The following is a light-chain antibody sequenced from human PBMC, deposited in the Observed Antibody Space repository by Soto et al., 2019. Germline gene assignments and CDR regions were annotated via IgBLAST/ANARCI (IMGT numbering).Light chain of an antibody. CDR1: SSNIGSHT. J-gene: IGLJ2*01. CDR3: AAWDDSLNGVV. CDR2: SNT. V-gene: IGLV1-44*01. Sequence: VVTPPPSASGTPGQTIAISCSGGSSNIGSHTVNWYQQLPGTAPRLLIYSNTQRPSGVPDRFSGSKSGTSASLAISGLQSEYEGDYYCAAWDDSLNGVVFGGGTKVTVL.